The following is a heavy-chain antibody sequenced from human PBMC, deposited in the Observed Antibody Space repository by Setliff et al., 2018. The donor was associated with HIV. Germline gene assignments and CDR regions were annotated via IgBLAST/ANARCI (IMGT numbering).Heavy chain of an antibody. CDR3: ARHGAYEAYYDYMDV. J-gene: IGHJ6*03. CDR1: GYSISSGHY. Sequence: PSETLSLTCAVSGYSISSGHYWGWIRQSPGKGLEWIGSIYHSGTTYDNPSLKSRVTISVDTSKNQFSLKLSSVTAADTAVYYCARHGAYEAYYDYMDVWGKGTTVTVS. V-gene: IGHV4-38-2*01. CDR2: IYHSGTT. D-gene: IGHD5-12*01.